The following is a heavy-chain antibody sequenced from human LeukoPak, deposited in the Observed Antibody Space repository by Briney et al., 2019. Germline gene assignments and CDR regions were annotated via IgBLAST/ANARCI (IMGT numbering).Heavy chain of an antibody. V-gene: IGHV4-39*02. Sequence: SETLPLTCTVSGGSIGSGYYWAWIRQPPGKGLEWIGSIHYGGTTHYNPSPQSRVTISADTSKNQFALDLRSVTAADTAVYYCTRDIGDFVSDFWGQGTLVTVSS. D-gene: IGHD2-21*02. CDR1: GGSIGSGYY. CDR3: TRDIGDFVSDF. J-gene: IGHJ4*02. CDR2: IHYGGTT.